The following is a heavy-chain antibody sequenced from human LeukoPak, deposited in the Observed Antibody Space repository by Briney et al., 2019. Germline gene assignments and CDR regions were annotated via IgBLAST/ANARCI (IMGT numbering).Heavy chain of an antibody. CDR2: ICTSGST. J-gene: IGHJ5*02. V-gene: IGHV4-4*07. Sequence: SEALSLTCTVSGRSISSYYWSWIRQPAGKGLEWIGRICTSGSTNYNPSLKSRVTMSVDTSKNQFSLKLSSVTAADTPVYYCARVSCSSTSCYRFDPWGQGTLVTVSS. CDR1: GRSISSYY. CDR3: ARVSCSSTSCYRFDP. D-gene: IGHD2-2*01.